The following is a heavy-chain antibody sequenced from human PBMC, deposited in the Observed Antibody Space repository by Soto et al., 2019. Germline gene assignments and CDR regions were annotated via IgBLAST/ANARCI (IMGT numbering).Heavy chain of an antibody. D-gene: IGHD3-3*01. J-gene: IGHJ5*02. V-gene: IGHV4-34*01. CDR3: ARVWRHFGVVIPHYNWFDP. CDR2: INHSGST. Sequence: QVQLQQWGAGLLKPSETLSLTCAVYGGSFSGYYWSWIRQPPGKGLEWIGEINHSGSTNYNPSLKSRVTISVDTSKNQFSLKLSSVTAADTAVYYCARVWRHFGVVIPHYNWFDPWGQGTLVTVSS. CDR1: GGSFSGYY.